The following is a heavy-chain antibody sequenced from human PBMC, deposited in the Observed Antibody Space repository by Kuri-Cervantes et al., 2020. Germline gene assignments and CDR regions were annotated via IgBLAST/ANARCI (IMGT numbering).Heavy chain of an antibody. CDR2: VSASGGLT. V-gene: IGHV3-23*01. Sequence: GESLKISCAASGFTFNSNGMSWVRQAPGKGLEWVSSVSASGGLTYYTDSVKGRFTISRDNSKNTVYLQMNSLRAEDTAVYYCARDLGQLWVSWGQGTLVTVSS. CDR1: GFTFNSNG. CDR3: ARDLGQLWVS. J-gene: IGHJ4*02. D-gene: IGHD5-18*01.